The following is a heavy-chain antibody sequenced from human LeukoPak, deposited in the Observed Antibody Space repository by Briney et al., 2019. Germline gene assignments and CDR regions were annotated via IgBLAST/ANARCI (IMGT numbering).Heavy chain of an antibody. CDR3: AKHVSSSSWIDAFDI. CDR2: ISGSGGST. D-gene: IGHD6-13*01. CDR1: GFTFSGYA. V-gene: IGHV3-23*01. J-gene: IGHJ3*02. Sequence: GGSLRPSCAASGFTFSGYAMSWVRQAPGKGLEWVSAISGSGGSTYYADSVKGRFTISRDNSKNTLYLQMNSLRAEDTAVYYCAKHVSSSSWIDAFDIWGQGTMVTVSS.